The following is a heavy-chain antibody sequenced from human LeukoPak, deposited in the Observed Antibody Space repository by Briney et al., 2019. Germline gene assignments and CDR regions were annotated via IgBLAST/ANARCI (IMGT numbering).Heavy chain of an antibody. CDR2: IYYSGST. J-gene: IGHJ4*02. V-gene: IGHV4-59*01. Sequence: SETLSLTCSVSGGSISSYYWTWIRQPPGKGLEWIGYIYYSGSTNYNPSLKSRVTISVDTSENQFFLKLSSVTAADTAVYYSARLGRYYYDSRVDYWGQGTLVTVSS. D-gene: IGHD3-22*01. CDR1: GGSISSYY. CDR3: ARLGRYYYDSRVDY.